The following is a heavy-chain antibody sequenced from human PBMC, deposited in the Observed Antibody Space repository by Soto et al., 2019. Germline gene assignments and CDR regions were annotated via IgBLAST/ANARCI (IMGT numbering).Heavy chain of an antibody. CDR1: GFSFSSRL. J-gene: IGHJ6*02. V-gene: IGHV3-74*01. CDR3: ARGLMVYANKIYYYYYGMDV. Sequence: PGGSLRLSCEASGFSFSSRLMHWVRQAPGKGLVWVARIDNGGTTTAYADSVKGRFTISRDNSKNTLYLQMNSLRAEDTAVYYCARGLMVYANKIYYYYYGMDVWGQGTTVTVSS. D-gene: IGHD2-8*01. CDR2: IDNGGTTT.